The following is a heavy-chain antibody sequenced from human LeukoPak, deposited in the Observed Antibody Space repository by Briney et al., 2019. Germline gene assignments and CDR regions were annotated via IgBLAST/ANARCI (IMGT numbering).Heavy chain of an antibody. J-gene: IGHJ4*02. Sequence: GGSLRLSCAASGFTFSSYSMNWVRQAPGKGLEWVTYISSSSSTIYYADSVKGRFTISRDNAKNSLYLQMNSLRAEDTAVYYCAVALEGAQGYWGQGTLVTVSS. CDR1: GFTFSSYS. CDR2: ISSSSSTI. CDR3: AVALEGAQGY. D-gene: IGHD1-26*01. V-gene: IGHV3-48*01.